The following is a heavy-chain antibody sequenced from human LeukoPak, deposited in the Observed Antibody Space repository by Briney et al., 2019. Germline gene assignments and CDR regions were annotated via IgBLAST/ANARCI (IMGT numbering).Heavy chain of an antibody. Sequence: SVKVSCKASGYTFTGYYMHWVRQAPGQGLEWMGGIIPIFGTANYAQKFQGRVTITADKSTSTAYMELSSLRSEDTAVYYCARGAVATGFDYWGQGTLVTVSS. CDR2: IIPIFGTA. J-gene: IGHJ4*02. CDR3: ARGAVATGFDY. CDR1: GYTFTGYY. D-gene: IGHD6-19*01. V-gene: IGHV1-69*06.